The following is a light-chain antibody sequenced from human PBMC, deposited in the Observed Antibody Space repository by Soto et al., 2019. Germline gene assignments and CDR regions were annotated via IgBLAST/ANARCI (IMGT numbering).Light chain of an antibody. Sequence: DIQMTQSPSTLSGSVGDRVTITCRASQTISSWLAWYQQKPGKAPKLLIYKASTLKSGVPSRFSGSGSGTEIPLTISRLQPDDFATYYCQHYTSYSEAFGQGTKVELK. CDR3: QHYTSYSEA. V-gene: IGKV1-5*03. CDR2: KAS. CDR1: QTISSW. J-gene: IGKJ1*01.